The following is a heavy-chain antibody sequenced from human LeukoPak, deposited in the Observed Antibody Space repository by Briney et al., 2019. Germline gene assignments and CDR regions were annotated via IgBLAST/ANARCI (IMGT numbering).Heavy chain of an antibody. Sequence: ASVKVSCKASGYTFTGCYMHWVRQAPGQGLEWMGWINPNSGGTNYAQKFQGRVTMTRDTSISTAYMELSRLRSCDTAGYYLAGELSAHPHSPWGQGTLVTVSS. J-gene: IGHJ5*02. CDR1: GYTFTGCY. CDR3: AGELSAHPHSP. CDR2: INPNSGGT. V-gene: IGHV1-2*02.